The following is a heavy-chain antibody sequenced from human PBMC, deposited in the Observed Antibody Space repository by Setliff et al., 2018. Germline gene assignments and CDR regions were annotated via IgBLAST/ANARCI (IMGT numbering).Heavy chain of an antibody. Sequence: GGSLRLYCAASGFSFDDYGMRWVRQAPGKGLEWVSGINWNGGSTGYADSVKGRFTISRDNAKNSVYMQMNSLRAEDTAVYYCARAHSSTLSVHDYWGQGTLVTVSS. V-gene: IGHV3-20*04. CDR1: GFSFDDYG. D-gene: IGHD2-2*01. J-gene: IGHJ4*02. CDR2: INWNGGST. CDR3: ARAHSSTLSVHDY.